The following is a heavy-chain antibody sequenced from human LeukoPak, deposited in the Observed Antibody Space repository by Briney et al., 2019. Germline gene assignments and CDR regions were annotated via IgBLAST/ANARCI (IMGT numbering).Heavy chain of an antibody. CDR3: ARSVEMATIPLDY. D-gene: IGHD5-24*01. CDR1: GFTFSSYG. Sequence: GRSLRLSCAASGFTFSSYGMHWVRQAPGKGLEWVAVIWYDGSNKYYADSVKGRFTISRDNSKTTLYLQMNSLRAEDTAVYYCARSVEMATIPLDYWGQGTLVTVSS. J-gene: IGHJ4*02. V-gene: IGHV3-33*01. CDR2: IWYDGSNK.